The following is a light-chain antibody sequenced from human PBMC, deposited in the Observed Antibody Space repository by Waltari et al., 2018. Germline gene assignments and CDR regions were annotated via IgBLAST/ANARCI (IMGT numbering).Light chain of an antibody. V-gene: IGLV1-44*01. CDR1: SSNIGSNT. CDR3: AAWDDSLNGRGV. J-gene: IGLJ2*01. Sequence: QSVLTQPPSASGTPGQRVTISCSGSSSNIGSNTVNWYQQLPGTAPKLLIYRNNQRPSGVPDRFSGSKSGTSSSLAISGRQSEDEADYYCAAWDDSLNGRGVFGGGTKLTVL. CDR2: RNN.